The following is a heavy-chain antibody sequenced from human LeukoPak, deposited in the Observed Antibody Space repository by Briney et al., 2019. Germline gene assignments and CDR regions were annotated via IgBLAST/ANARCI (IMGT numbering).Heavy chain of an antibody. CDR2: INHSGST. Sequence: PSETLSLTCAVYGGSFSGYYWSWLRQPPGKGLEWIGEINHSGSTNYNPSLKSRVTISVDTSKNQFSLKLSSVTAADTAVYYCARGNLKDPGIAAAGSRWFDPWGQGTLVTVSS. CDR1: GGSFSGYY. CDR3: ARGNLKDPGIAAAGSRWFDP. J-gene: IGHJ5*02. V-gene: IGHV4-34*01. D-gene: IGHD6-13*01.